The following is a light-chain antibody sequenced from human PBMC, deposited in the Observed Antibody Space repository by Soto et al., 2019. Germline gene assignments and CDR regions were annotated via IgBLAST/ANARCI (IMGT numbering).Light chain of an antibody. CDR3: QQYNSYSRT. V-gene: IGKV1-5*01. J-gene: IGKJ1*01. CDR1: QNIDHW. CDR2: DAS. Sequence: DIPMTQSPSTLSASVGDRVTISCRASQNIDHWLAWYQHKPGKAPKFLIYDASILESGVPSRFSGSGSGTEFTLTISSLQPDDFATYYCQQYNSYSRTFGQGTKVEIK.